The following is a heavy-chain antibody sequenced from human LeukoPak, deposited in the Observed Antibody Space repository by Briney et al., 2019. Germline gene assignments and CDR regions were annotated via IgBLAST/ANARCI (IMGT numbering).Heavy chain of an antibody. D-gene: IGHD1-26*01. CDR2: ISGSGGST. CDR1: GFTFSSYA. V-gene: IGHV3-23*01. CDR3: AKGGGGFPHSYFDY. J-gene: IGHJ4*02. Sequence: SGGSLRLSCAASGFTFSSYAMSWVRQAPGKGLEWVSAISGSGGSTYYADSVKGRFAIPRDNTKNTLYLQMNSLRAEDTAVYYCAKGGGGFPHSYFDYWGQGTLVTVSS.